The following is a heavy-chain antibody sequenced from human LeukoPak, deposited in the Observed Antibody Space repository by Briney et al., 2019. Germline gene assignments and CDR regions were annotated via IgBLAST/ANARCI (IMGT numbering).Heavy chain of an antibody. J-gene: IGHJ4*02. CDR3: ARRRVTMVRGVNDFDY. V-gene: IGHV4-39*01. Sequence: PSETLSLTCTVSGGSISSSSYYWGWIRQPPGKGLEWIGSIYYSGSTYYNPSLKSRVTISVDTSKNQFSLKLSSVTAADTAVYYCARRRVTMVRGVNDFDYWGQGTLVTVSS. CDR1: GGSISSSSYY. CDR2: IYYSGST. D-gene: IGHD3-10*01.